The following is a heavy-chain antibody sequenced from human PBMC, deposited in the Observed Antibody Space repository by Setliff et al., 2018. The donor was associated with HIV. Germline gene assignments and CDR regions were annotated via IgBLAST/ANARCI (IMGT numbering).Heavy chain of an antibody. V-gene: IGHV4-59*11. D-gene: IGHD3-22*01. CDR1: YGSISGHY. Sequence: SETLSLTCTVSYGSISGHYWTWIRQPPGKGLEWIGYIHHSGGTQYNPSLMSRLTMSVDSSKNQFSLKLSSVSAADTAVFYCARGRVYKGYYDSSSSWGRYYYYHMDVWGQGTTVTVSS. CDR2: IHHSGGT. CDR3: ARGRVYKGYYDSSSSWGRYYYYHMDV. J-gene: IGHJ6*03.